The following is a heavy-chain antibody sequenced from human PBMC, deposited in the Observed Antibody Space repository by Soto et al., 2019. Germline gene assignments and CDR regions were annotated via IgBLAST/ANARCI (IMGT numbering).Heavy chain of an antibody. CDR1: GFTFSSYA. Sequence: GGSLRLSCAASGFTFSSYAMSWVRQAPGKGLEWVSAISGSGGSTYYADSVKGRFTISRDNSKNTLYLQMNSLRAEDTAVYYCAKAFAQWLVRSSDFDYWGQGTLVTVSS. CDR3: AKAFAQWLVRSSDFDY. V-gene: IGHV3-23*01. J-gene: IGHJ4*02. CDR2: ISGSGGST. D-gene: IGHD6-19*01.